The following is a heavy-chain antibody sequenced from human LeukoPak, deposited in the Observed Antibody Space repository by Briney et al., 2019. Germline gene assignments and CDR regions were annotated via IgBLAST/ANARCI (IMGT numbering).Heavy chain of an antibody. Sequence: SVKVSCKASGGTFSSYAISWVRQAPGQGLEWMGRIIPILGIANYAQKFQGRVTITADKSTSTAYMELSSLRSEDTAVYYCARAAGAGAFDIWGQGTMVTVSS. D-gene: IGHD6-19*01. CDR1: GGTFSSYA. V-gene: IGHV1-69*04. CDR3: ARAAGAGAFDI. CDR2: IIPILGIA. J-gene: IGHJ3*02.